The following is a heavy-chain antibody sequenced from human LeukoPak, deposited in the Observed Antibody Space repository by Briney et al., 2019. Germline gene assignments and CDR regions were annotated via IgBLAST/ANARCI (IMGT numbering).Heavy chain of an antibody. D-gene: IGHD3-10*01. Sequence: SETLSLTCTVSGGSISNNYWSWIRQPPGKGLEWIGYIYTSGSTNYNPSLKSRVTISVDTSKNQFSLKLSPVTAADTAVYYCARHMHRGSGSYFFDYWGQGTLVTVSS. CDR3: ARHMHRGSGSYFFDY. V-gene: IGHV4-4*09. CDR1: GGSISNNY. J-gene: IGHJ4*02. CDR2: IYTSGST.